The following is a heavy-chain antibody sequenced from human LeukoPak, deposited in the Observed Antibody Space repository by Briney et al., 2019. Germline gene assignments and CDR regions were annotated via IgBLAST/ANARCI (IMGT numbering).Heavy chain of an antibody. D-gene: IGHD3-10*02. V-gene: IGHV3-53*01. CDR1: GFTFSSYS. J-gene: IGHJ6*02. CDR3: AREVTHLFGESPPGYYGMDV. Sequence: GGSLRLSCAASGFTFSSYSMNWVRQAPGKGLEWVSVIYSGGSTYYADSVKGRFTISRDNSKNTLYLQMNSLRAEDTAVYYCAREVTHLFGESPPGYYGMDVWGQGTTVTVSS. CDR2: IYSGGST.